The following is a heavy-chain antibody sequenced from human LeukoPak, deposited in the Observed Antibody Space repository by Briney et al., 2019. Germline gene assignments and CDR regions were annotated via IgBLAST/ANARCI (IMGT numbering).Heavy chain of an antibody. CDR2: INPSGGST. J-gene: IGHJ4*02. D-gene: IGHD4-23*01. CDR3: ARERPTTVVTPGGSVADY. V-gene: IGHV1-46*01. Sequence: GASVKVSCKASGYTFTSYYMHWVRQAPGQGLEWMGIINPSGGSTSYAQKFQGRVTMTRDTSTSTVYMELSSLRSEDTAVYYCARERPTTVVTPGGSVADYWGQGTLVTVSS. CDR1: GYTFTSYY.